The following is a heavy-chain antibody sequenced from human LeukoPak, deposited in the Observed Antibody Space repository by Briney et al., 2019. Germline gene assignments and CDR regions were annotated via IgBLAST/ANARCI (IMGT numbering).Heavy chain of an antibody. Sequence: ASVKVSCKASGYTFTGYYIPWVRQAPGQGLEWLGWINPNSAGGKYVQQFQGWVTMTRDTYISTAYMELSRLRSDDTAVYYCATAHSSSWYFFDYWGQGTLVTVSS. V-gene: IGHV1-2*04. CDR3: ATAHSSSWYFFDY. CDR2: INPNSAGG. J-gene: IGHJ4*02. CDR1: GYTFTGYY. D-gene: IGHD6-13*01.